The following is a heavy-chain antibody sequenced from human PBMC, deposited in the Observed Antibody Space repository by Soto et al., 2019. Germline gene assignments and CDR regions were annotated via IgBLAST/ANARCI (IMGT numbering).Heavy chain of an antibody. D-gene: IGHD6-19*01. CDR1: GFTFSSYS. CDR2: ISSSSSYI. Sequence: EVQLVESGGGLVKPGGSLRLSCAASGFTFSSYSMNWVRQAPGKGLEWVSSISSSSSYIYYADSVKGRFTISRDNAKNSLYLQMNSLRAEDTAVYYCARDPFRAVAGTDDPWGQGTLVTVSS. J-gene: IGHJ5*02. V-gene: IGHV3-21*01. CDR3: ARDPFRAVAGTDDP.